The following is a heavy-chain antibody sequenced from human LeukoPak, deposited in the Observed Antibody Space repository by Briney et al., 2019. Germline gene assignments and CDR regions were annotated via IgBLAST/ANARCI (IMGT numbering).Heavy chain of an antibody. CDR2: ISSDGTTT. V-gene: IGHV3-74*01. CDR1: GFTFSNYW. J-gene: IGHJ4*02. Sequence: PGGSLRLSCAASGFTFSNYWMHWVRQAPGKGLVWVSVISSDGTTTAYADSVKGRFTISRDNSKNTLYLQMNSLRAEDTAVYYCAKDLGGYYYDSSGTIDYWGQGTLVTVSS. D-gene: IGHD3-22*01. CDR3: AKDLGGYYYDSSGTIDY.